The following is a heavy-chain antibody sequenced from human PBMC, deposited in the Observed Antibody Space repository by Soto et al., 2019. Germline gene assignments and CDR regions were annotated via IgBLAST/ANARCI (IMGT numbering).Heavy chain of an antibody. J-gene: IGHJ4*02. Sequence: PSETLSLTCTVSGCSVSSGNYYWSWIRHPPGKGLERIGYFYYTGNTNYNNSLKNQVKISIDASKNQFSLRLSSVTAADTAVYYCARSMYYSDGSNYSPFDYWGQGTLVTVS. CDR1: GCSVSSGNYY. V-gene: IGHV4-61*01. CDR3: ARSMYYSDGSNYSPFDY. CDR2: FYYTGNT. D-gene: IGHD3-22*01.